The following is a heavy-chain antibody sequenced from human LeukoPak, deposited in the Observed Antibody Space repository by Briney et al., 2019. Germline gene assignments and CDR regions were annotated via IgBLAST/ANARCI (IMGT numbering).Heavy chain of an antibody. J-gene: IGHJ4*02. V-gene: IGHV3-21*01. CDR1: GFTFTTYS. CDR2: ISSGSSAI. Sequence: SLXXXCXASGFTFTTYSMTWVRQAPGKGLEWVSIISSGSSAIFSADALKGRFTISRDDAKNLLYLDMNSLRAEDTAVYYCXXGXTAXTRXFDFWGQGXLVTVSS. CDR3: XXGXTAXTRXFDF.